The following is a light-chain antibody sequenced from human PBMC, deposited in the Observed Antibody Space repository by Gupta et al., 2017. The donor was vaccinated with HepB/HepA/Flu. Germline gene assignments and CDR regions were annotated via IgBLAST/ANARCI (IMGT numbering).Light chain of an antibody. V-gene: IGLV8-61*01. CDR2: STN. CDR1: SGSVSTSYY. CDR3: VLYMGSGSWV. Sequence: QTVVTQAPSFSVSPGGTVTLTCGLSSGSVSTSYYPSWYQLTPGQAPRTLMYSTNSRSSGVPDRFSGSILGNKAALTITGAQADDESDYYCVLYMGSGSWVFGGGTKLTVL. J-gene: IGLJ3*02.